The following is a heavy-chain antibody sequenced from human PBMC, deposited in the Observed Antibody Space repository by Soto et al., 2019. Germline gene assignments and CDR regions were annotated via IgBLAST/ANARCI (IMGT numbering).Heavy chain of an antibody. CDR3: ARWTYNQGFDP. V-gene: IGHV4-30-4*01. CDR1: GDSIYGGKHY. CDR2: IYYTGSN. J-gene: IGHJ5*02. D-gene: IGHD1-1*01. Sequence: SETLSLTCTVCGDSIYGGKHYWSWIRQSPGKGLEWIGYIYYTGSNYYSPSFRGRVSISIDTSKNQFSLNVTSVTAADTAVYYCARWTYNQGFDPWGQGTLVTVS.